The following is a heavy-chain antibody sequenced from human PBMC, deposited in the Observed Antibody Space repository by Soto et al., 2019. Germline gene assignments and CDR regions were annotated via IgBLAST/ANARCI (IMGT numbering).Heavy chain of an antibody. V-gene: IGHV1-69*06. D-gene: IGHD6-19*01. CDR2: IIPIFGTA. J-gene: IGHJ3*02. CDR1: GGTFSSYA. CDR3: ARYGYSSGWYKSVAFDI. Sequence: SVKVSCKASGGTFSSYAISWVRQAPGQGLEWMGGIIPIFGTANYAQKFQGRVTITADKSTSTAYMELSSLRSEDTAVYYCARYGYSSGWYKSVAFDIWGQGTMVTVS.